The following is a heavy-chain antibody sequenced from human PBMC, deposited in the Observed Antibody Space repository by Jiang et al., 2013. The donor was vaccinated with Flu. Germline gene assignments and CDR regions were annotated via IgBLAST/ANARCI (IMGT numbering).Heavy chain of an antibody. Sequence: CTVSGGSISSSSYYWGWIRQPPGKGLEWIGSIYYSGSTYYNPSLKSRVTISVDTSKNQFSLKLSSVTAADTAVYYCARHKLVGGWYYFDYWGQGTLVTVSS. D-gene: IGHD6-19*01. CDR3: ARHKLVGGWYYFDY. CDR2: IYYSGST. J-gene: IGHJ4*02. CDR1: GGSISSSSYY. V-gene: IGHV4-39*01.